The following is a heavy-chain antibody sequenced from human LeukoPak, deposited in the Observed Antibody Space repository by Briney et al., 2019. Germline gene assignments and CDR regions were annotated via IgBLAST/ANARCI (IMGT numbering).Heavy chain of an antibody. CDR3: VNSTGYHYYYMEV. V-gene: IGHV3-9*03. Sequence: GGSLRLSCAASGFSFGDYAMHWVRQAPGKGLEWVSGVSWNSGSIEYADSVKGRFTISRDNAKNSLFLQMNSLTVEDMALYYCVNSTGYHYYYMEVWGKGTTVTVSS. CDR2: VSWNSGSI. CDR1: GFSFGDYA. J-gene: IGHJ6*03. D-gene: IGHD2-2*01.